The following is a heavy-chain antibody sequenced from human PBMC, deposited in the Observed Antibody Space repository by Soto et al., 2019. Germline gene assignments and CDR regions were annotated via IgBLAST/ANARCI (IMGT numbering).Heavy chain of an antibody. D-gene: IGHD6-13*01. CDR3: ARDSSRGRIGY. V-gene: IGHV3-30-3*01. CDR2: ISYDGSNK. CDR1: GFTLISYA. J-gene: IGHJ4*02. Sequence: QVQLVESGGGVVQPGRSLKLSCAASGFTLISYALHWVRQAPGKGLEWVAVISYDGSNKYYADSVKGRFTISRDNSKNTLYLQMNSLRAEDTAVYYCARDSSRGRIGYWGQGTLVTVSS.